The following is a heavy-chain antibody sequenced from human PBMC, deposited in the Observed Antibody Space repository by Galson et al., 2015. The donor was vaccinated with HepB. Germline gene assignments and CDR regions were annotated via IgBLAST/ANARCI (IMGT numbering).Heavy chain of an antibody. CDR2: IIPIFGTA. J-gene: IGHJ6*03. Sequence: SVKVSCKASGGTFSSYAISWVRQAPGQGLEWMGGIIPIFGTANYAQKFQGRVTITADESTSTAYMELSSLRSEDTAVYYCARGSRVRGVIPEREYYYYYMDVWGKGTTVTVSS. D-gene: IGHD3-10*01. CDR3: ARGSRVRGVIPEREYYYYYMDV. CDR1: GGTFSSYA. V-gene: IGHV1-69*13.